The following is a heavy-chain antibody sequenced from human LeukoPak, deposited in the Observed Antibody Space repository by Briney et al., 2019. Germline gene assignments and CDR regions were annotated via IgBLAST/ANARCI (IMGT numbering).Heavy chain of an antibody. V-gene: IGHV4-38-2*02. CDR3: ARVSDILTGYYIGGVLFDY. CDR2: IYHSGST. D-gene: IGHD3-9*01. CDR1: GYSISSGYY. J-gene: IGHJ4*02. Sequence: SETLSLTCTVSGYSISSGYYWGWIRQPPGKGLEWIGSIYHSGSTYYNPSLKSRVTISVDTSKNQFSLKLSSVTAADTAVYYCARVSDILTGYYIGGVLFDYWGQGTLVTVSS.